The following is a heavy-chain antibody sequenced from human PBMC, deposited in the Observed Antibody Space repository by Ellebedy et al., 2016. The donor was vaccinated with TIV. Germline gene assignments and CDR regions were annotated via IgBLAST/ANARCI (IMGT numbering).Heavy chain of an antibody. CDR1: AGSFSGYY. CDR3: ARGRDDCRRTSCLNPFEY. J-gene: IGHJ4*02. D-gene: IGHD2-2*01. Sequence: SETLSLXCAVYAGSFSGYYWSWIRQPPGKGLEWIGEINHSGSTNYKPSLKSRVTISVDTSKNQLSLKLTSVTAADTAVYFCARGRDDCRRTSCLNPFEYWGQGTLVTVSS. V-gene: IGHV4-34*01. CDR2: INHSGST.